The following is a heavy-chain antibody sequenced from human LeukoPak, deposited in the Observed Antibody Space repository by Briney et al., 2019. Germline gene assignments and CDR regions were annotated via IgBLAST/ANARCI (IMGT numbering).Heavy chain of an antibody. CDR1: GGSISSYY. CDR3: ARGLITFGGSAFDI. V-gene: IGHV4-39*07. J-gene: IGHJ4*02. Sequence: SETLSLTCTVSGGSISSYYWGWIRQPPGKGLEWIGSIYYSGSTYYNPSLKSRVTISVDTSKNQFSLKLSSVTAADTAVYYCARGLITFGGSAFDIWGQGTLVTVSS. D-gene: IGHD3-16*01. CDR2: IYYSGST.